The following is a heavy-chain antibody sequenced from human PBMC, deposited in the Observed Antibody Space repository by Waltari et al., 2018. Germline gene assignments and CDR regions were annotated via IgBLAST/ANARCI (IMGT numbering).Heavy chain of an antibody. CDR1: AGTFSSYA. Sequence: QVQLVQSGAEVKKPGSSVKVSCKASAGTFSSYAISWVRQAPGQGLEWMGGIIPIFGTANYAQKFQGRVTITADESTSTAYMALSSLRSEDTAVYYCAYCSSTSCYSSYYYGMDVWGQGTTVTVSS. D-gene: IGHD2-2*01. CDR3: AYCSSTSCYSSYYYGMDV. J-gene: IGHJ6*02. V-gene: IGHV1-69*01. CDR2: IIPIFGTA.